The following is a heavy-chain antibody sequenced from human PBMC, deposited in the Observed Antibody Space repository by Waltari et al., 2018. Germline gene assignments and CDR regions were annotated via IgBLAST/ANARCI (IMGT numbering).Heavy chain of an antibody. D-gene: IGHD3-10*01. V-gene: IGHV1-8*03. CDR2: MNPNSGNT. CDR1: GYTFTSYD. Sequence: QVQLVQSGAEVKKPGASVKVSCKASGYTFTSYDINWVRPATGQGLEWMGWMNPNSGNTGYAQKFQGRVTITRNTSISTAYMELSSLRSEDTAVYYCATARRSSGSYDYYYYMDVWGKGTTVTISS. J-gene: IGHJ6*03. CDR3: ATARRSSGSYDYYYYMDV.